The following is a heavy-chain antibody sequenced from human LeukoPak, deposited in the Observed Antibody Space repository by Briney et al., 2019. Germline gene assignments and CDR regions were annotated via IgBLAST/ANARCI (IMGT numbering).Heavy chain of an antibody. J-gene: IGHJ6*02. CDR1: GYTFTSYY. V-gene: IGHV1-46*01. CDR3: ARDLGYSSNGAYGMDV. Sequence: PGRSLRLSCAASGYTFTSYYMHWVRQAPGQGLEWMGIINPSGGSTSYAQKFQGRVTMTRDTSTSTVYMELSSLRSEDTAVYYCARDLGYSSNGAYGMDVWGQGTTVTVSS. D-gene: IGHD6-13*01. CDR2: INPSGGST.